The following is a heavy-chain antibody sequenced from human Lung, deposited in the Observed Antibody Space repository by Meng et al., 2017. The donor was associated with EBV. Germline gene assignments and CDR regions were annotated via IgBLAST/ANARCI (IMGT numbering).Heavy chain of an antibody. CDR3: AVTRYCSGGSCFDC. CDR2: IYHTGNP. D-gene: IGHD2-15*01. V-gene: IGHV4-30-2*01. J-gene: IGHJ4*02. Sequence: QRQLQEAGSGLVKPYRPLPLTCVVSGGSISSGDYPWSWIRQPPGKGLEWIGHIYHTGNPYYNPSLKSRVTISVDRSKNQFSLKLSSVTAADTAVYYCAVTRYCSGGSCFDCWGQGTLVTVSS. CDR1: GGSISSGDYP.